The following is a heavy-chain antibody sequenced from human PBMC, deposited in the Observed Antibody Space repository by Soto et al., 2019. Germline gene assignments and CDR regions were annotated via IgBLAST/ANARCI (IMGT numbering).Heavy chain of an antibody. J-gene: IGHJ3*02. Sequence: EVPLLESGGGWVQPGGSLRLSCAASGFSFSSNAMTWVRQAPGKGLEWVSSISNTGGGTNYADSVKGRFTISRDNSKNTLSLQMNRRRVEDTALYYGAKDLDYSDSSGLHDSWGHGTMVTVSS. D-gene: IGHD3-22*01. CDR3: AKDLDYSDSSGLHDS. V-gene: IGHV3-23*01. CDR1: GFSFSSNA. CDR2: ISNTGGGT.